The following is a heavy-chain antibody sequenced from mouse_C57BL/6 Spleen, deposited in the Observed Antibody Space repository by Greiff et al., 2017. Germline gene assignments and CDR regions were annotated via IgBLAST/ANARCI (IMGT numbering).Heavy chain of an antibody. Sequence: QVQLQQSGAELVRPGASVKLSCKASGYTFTDYYINWVKQRPGQGLEWIARIYPGSGNTYYNEKFKGKATLTAEKTSSTAYMQLSSLTSEDAAVYCCARAGYFDYWGQGTTLTVSS. J-gene: IGHJ2*01. CDR3: ARAGYFDY. CDR2: IYPGSGNT. V-gene: IGHV1-76*01. CDR1: GYTFTDYY.